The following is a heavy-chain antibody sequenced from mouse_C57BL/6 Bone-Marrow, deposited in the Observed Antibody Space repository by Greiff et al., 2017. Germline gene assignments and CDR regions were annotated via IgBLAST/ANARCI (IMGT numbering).Heavy chain of an antibody. V-gene: IGHV3-8*01. D-gene: IGHD2-3*01. CDR1: GYSITSDY. Sequence: EVKLVESGPGLAKPSQPLSLTCSVTGYSITSDYWNWIRKFPGNKLEYMGYISYSGSTYYNPSLKSRISITRDTSKNQYYLQLNSVTTEDTATYYCARGHGYYGWYFDVWGTGTTVTVSS. J-gene: IGHJ1*03. CDR3: ARGHGYYGWYFDV. CDR2: ISYSGST.